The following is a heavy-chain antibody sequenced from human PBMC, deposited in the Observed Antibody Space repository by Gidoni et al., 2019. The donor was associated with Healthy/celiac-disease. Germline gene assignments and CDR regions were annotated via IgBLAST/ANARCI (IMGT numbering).Heavy chain of an antibody. V-gene: IGHV4-34*01. J-gene: IGHJ4*02. Sequence: QVQLQQWGAGLLKPSETLSLTCAVYGGSFSGYYWSWIRQPTGKGLEWIGEINHSGSTNYNPSLKSRVTISVDTSKNQFSLKLSSVTAADTAVYYCASGGDGYLNPNYFDYWGQGTLVTVSS. CDR3: ASGGDGYLNPNYFDY. CDR2: INHSGST. D-gene: IGHD5-12*01. CDR1: GGSFSGYY.